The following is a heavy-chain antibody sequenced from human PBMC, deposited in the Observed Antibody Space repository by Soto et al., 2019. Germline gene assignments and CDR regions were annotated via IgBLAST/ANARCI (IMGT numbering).Heavy chain of an antibody. V-gene: IGHV4-31*03. Sequence: SETLSLTCTVSGGSISSGGYYWSWIRQHPGKGLEWIGYIYYSGSTYYNPSLKSRVTISVDTSKNQFSLKLGSVTAADTAVYYCARAFYDYIWGSYRYFNWFDPWGQGTLVTVSS. J-gene: IGHJ5*02. D-gene: IGHD3-16*02. CDR2: IYYSGST. CDR1: GGSISSGGYY. CDR3: ARAFYDYIWGSYRYFNWFDP.